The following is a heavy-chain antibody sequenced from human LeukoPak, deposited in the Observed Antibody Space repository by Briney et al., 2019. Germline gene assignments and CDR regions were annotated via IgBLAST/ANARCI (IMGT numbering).Heavy chain of an antibody. CDR1: GFTFSSYG. V-gene: IGHV3-33*01. CDR2: IWYDGSNK. J-gene: IGHJ4*02. Sequence: GGSLRLSCAASGFTFSSYGMHWVRQAPGKGLEWVAVIWYDGSNKYYADSVKGRFTISRDNSKNTLYLQMNSLRAEDTAVYYCAGLVGYSGYEPFDYWGQGTLVTVSS. D-gene: IGHD5-12*01. CDR3: AGLVGYSGYEPFDY.